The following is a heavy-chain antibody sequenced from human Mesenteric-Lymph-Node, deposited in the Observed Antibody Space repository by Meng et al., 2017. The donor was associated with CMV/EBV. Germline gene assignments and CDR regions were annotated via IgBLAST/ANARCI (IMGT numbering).Heavy chain of an antibody. CDR3: ARESAGSGRNNWFDP. CDR2: IYYSGDT. V-gene: IGHV4-59*01. Sequence: GSLRLSCTVSGGSISNFYWSWIRQPPGKGLEWIGFIYYSGDTKYNPSLMSRVTISMDTSRNQFSLSLTSVTAADTAVYYCARESAGSGRNNWFDPWGQGTLVTVSS. D-gene: IGHD3-10*01. J-gene: IGHJ5*02. CDR1: GGSISNFY.